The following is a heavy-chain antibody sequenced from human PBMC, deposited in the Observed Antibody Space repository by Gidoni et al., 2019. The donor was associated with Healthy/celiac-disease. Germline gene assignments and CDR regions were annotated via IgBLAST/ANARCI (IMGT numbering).Heavy chain of an antibody. CDR2: KWYDGSNK. V-gene: IGHV3-33*01. CDR1: GCPSSSYG. J-gene: IGHJ6*02. Sequence: QVQLVESGGGVVQPGRSPRLPCSASGCPSSSYGLHWVRQAPGKGLDLVAVKWYDGSNKSYTDSVKGRFTITRDDSKNTLYLQMNSLRAEDTAVYYCAREIGGRYCSSTSCSYMDVWGQGTTVTVSS. D-gene: IGHD2-2*01. CDR3: AREIGGRYCSSTSCSYMDV.